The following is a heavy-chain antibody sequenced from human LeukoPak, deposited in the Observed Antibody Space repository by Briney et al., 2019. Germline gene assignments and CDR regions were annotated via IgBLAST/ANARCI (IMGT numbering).Heavy chain of an antibody. D-gene: IGHD6-25*01. V-gene: IGHV4-4*07. J-gene: IGHJ4*02. CDR2: IYTSGST. Sequence: SETLSLTCTVSGGPISSYYWSWIRQPAGKGLEWIGRIYTSGSTNYNPSLKSRVTMSVDTSKNQFSLKLSSVTAADTAVYYCARDLSLAARDYYFDYWGQGTLVTVS. CDR3: ARDLSLAARDYYFDY. CDR1: GGPISSYY.